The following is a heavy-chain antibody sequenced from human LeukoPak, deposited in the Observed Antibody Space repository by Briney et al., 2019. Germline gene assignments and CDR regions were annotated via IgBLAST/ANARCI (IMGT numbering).Heavy chain of an antibody. V-gene: IGHV1-2*06. CDR1: GYTFTGYY. D-gene: IGHD4-17*01. J-gene: IGHJ5*02. Sequence: ASVKVSCKASGYTFTGYYMHWVRQAPGQGLEWMGRINPNSGGTNYAQKFQGRVTMTRDTSISTAYMERSRLRSDDTAVYYCARDPSHDYAFDRWFDPWGQGTLVTVSS. CDR3: ARDPSHDYAFDRWFDP. CDR2: INPNSGGT.